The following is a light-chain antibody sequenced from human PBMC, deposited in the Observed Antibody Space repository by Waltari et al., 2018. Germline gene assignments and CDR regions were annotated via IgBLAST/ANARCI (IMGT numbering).Light chain of an antibody. Sequence: QSVLTQPPSASGTPGQRVTISCSGSSSNIGSSYVNWYQQLPGTAPKLRSYSNNQRPSGVPDRFSGSKSGTSASLASSGLQSEDEADYYCAGWDDSLNGYVFGAATKVTVL. J-gene: IGLJ1*01. CDR2: SNN. CDR3: AGWDDSLNGYV. CDR1: SSNIGSSY. V-gene: IGLV1-44*01.